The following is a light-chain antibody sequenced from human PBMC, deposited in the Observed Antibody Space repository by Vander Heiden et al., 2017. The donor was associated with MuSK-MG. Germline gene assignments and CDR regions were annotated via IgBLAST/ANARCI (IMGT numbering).Light chain of an antibody. J-gene: IGKJ2*01. CDR1: QSISSW. CDR3: QQYNSDAYT. Sequence: DIQIPQSPSTLSASVGDRVTITCRASQSISSWLAWYQQKPGKAPKLLIYKASSLESGVPSRFSGSGSGTEFTLTISSLQPDDFATYYCQQYNSDAYTFGQGTKLEIK. V-gene: IGKV1-5*03. CDR2: KAS.